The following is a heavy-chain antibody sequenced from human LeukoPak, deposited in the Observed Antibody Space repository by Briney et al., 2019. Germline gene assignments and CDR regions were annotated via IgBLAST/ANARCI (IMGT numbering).Heavy chain of an antibody. CDR1: GFTFSSYG. CDR3: ARDEDTAMGPTDY. Sequence: GGSLRLSCAASGFTFSSYGMHWVRQAPGKGLEWVAVIWYDGSNKYYADSVKGRFTISRDNSKNTLYLQMNSLRAEDTAVYYCARDEDTAMGPTDYWGQGTLVTVSS. J-gene: IGHJ4*02. V-gene: IGHV3-33*01. CDR2: IWYDGSNK. D-gene: IGHD5-18*01.